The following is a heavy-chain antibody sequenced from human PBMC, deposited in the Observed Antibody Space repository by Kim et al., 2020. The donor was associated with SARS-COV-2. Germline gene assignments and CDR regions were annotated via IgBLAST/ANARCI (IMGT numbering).Heavy chain of an antibody. CDR1: GGSISSGDYY. V-gene: IGHV4-30-4*01. CDR3: ARVVRITIFGVVNHFDY. D-gene: IGHD3-3*01. CDR2: IYYSGST. J-gene: IGHJ4*02. Sequence: SETLSLTCTVSGGSISSGDYYWSWIRQPPGKGLEWIGYIYYSGSTYYNPSLKSRVTISVDTSKNQFSLKLSSVTAADTAVYYCARVVRITIFGVVNHFDYWGQGTLVTASS.